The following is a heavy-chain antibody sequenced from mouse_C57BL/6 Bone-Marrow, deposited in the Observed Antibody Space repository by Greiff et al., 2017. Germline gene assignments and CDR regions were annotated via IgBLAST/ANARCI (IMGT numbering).Heavy chain of an antibody. J-gene: IGHJ1*03. CDR3: ARDPYYGSSYWYFDV. Sequence: EVKLVESGGGLVQSGRSLRLSCATSGFTFSDFYMEWVRQAPGKGLEWIAASRNKANDYTTDYSASVKGRFIVSRDTSQSILYLQMNALRAEDTAIYYCARDPYYGSSYWYFDVWGTGTTVTVSS. CDR1: GFTFSDFY. V-gene: IGHV7-1*01. D-gene: IGHD1-1*01. CDR2: SRNKANDYTT.